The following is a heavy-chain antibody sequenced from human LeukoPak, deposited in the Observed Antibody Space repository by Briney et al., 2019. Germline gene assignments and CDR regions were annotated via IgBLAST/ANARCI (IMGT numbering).Heavy chain of an antibody. J-gene: IGHJ4*02. CDR2: ISSSSSYI. D-gene: IGHD2-8*02. CDR3: ARLHCTGGVCYLDY. CDR1: GFTFSSYS. V-gene: IGHV3-21*01. Sequence: TGGSLRLSCAASGFTFSSYSMNWVRQAPGKGLEWVSSISSSSSYIYYADSVKGRFTIPRDNAKNSLYLQMNSLRAEDTAVYYCARLHCTGGVCYLDYWGQGTLVTVSS.